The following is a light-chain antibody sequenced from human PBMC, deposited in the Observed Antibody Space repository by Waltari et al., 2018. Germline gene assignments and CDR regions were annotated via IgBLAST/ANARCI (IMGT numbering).Light chain of an antibody. Sequence: VLTQSPATLSLSPGERATLSCRASQSVSAYLAWYQQKPGQAPRLLIYDASNRATGIPPRFSGSGSGTDFTLTISSLEPEDFAVYYCHQRTSWPLTFGGGTKVEIK. CDR3: HQRTSWPLT. V-gene: IGKV3-11*01. CDR2: DAS. J-gene: IGKJ4*01. CDR1: QSVSAY.